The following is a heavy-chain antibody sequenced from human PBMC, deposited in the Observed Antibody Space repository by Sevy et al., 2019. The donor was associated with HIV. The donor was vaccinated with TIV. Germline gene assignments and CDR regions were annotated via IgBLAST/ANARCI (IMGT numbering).Heavy chain of an antibody. CDR2: ISGSGTRT. CDR1: GFSFDSYG. Sequence: GRSLRLSCAVSGFSFDSYGMTWVRQAPGKGLEWVSGISGSGTRTYYADSVKGRFSISRDNSKNRLYLQMNSLRSEDTALYYCAKGGGGHYDPDEIGYYFYYYNMDVWGKWTTVTVSS. V-gene: IGHV3-23*01. CDR3: AKGGGGHYDPDEIGYYFYYYNMDV. D-gene: IGHD3-22*01. J-gene: IGHJ6*03.